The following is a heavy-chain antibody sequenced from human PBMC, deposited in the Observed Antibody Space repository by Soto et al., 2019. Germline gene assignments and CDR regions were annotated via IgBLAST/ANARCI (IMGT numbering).Heavy chain of an antibody. Sequence: QVQLVQSGAEVKKPGSSVKVSCKASGGTFSSYAISWVRQAPGQGLEWMGGIIPIFGTANYAQKFQGRVTISADASTSTAYMELSSLRSEDTAVYYCARDRGLDPLHYYYYGMDVWGQGTTVTVSS. CDR1: GGTFSSYA. CDR2: IIPIFGTA. V-gene: IGHV1-69*01. D-gene: IGHD1-1*01. CDR3: ARDRGLDPLHYYYYGMDV. J-gene: IGHJ6*02.